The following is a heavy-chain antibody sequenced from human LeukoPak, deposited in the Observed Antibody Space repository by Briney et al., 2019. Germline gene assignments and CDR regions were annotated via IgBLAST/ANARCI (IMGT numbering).Heavy chain of an antibody. J-gene: IGHJ1*01. CDR1: GYTFTSYD. CDR3: ARACGGH. V-gene: IGHV1-46*01. CDR2: INPSGGST. Sequence: ASVKVSCKASGYTFTSYDINWVRQAPGQGLEWMGIINPSGGSTSYAQKFQGRVTMTRDMSTSTVYMELSSLRSEDTAVYYCARACGGHWGQGTLVTVSS. D-gene: IGHD2-21*01.